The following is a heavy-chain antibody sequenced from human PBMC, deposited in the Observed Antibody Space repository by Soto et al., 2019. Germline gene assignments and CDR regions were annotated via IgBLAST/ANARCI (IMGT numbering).Heavy chain of an antibody. D-gene: IGHD6-13*01. V-gene: IGHV4-4*07. CDR2: IDTSGNT. J-gene: IGHJ6*02. Sequence: SETLSLTCTVSVDSITTYYWSWIRQPAGKGLEWIGRIDTSGNTNYNPSLKSRVTMSVDTSKKQFSLKLTSVTAADTAVYYCARYSNNWFQTEGMDVWGQGTTVT. CDR1: VDSITTYY. CDR3: ARYSNNWFQTEGMDV.